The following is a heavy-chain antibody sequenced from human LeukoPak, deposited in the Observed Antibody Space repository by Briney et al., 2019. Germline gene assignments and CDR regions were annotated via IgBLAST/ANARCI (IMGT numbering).Heavy chain of an antibody. CDR3: VKGRYYYGSGATV. CDR1: GFTFSSYA. CDR2: ISSNGGST. J-gene: IGHJ4*02. D-gene: IGHD3-10*01. Sequence: GGSLRLPRSASGFTFSSYAMHWVRQAPGKGLEYVSAISSNGGSTYYADSVKGRFTISRDNSKNTLYLQMSSLRAEDTAVYYCVKGRYYYGSGATVWGQGTLVTVSS. V-gene: IGHV3-64D*06.